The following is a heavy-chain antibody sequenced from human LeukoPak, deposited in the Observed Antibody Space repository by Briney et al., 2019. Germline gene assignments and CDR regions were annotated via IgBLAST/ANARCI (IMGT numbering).Heavy chain of an antibody. J-gene: IGHJ4*02. CDR1: GFTFSSYS. Sequence: PGGSLRLSCAASGFTFSSYSMSWVRQAPGKGLEWVGRIKSKTDGRTTDYAAPVKGRFTISRDDSKNTLYLQMNSLKTEDTAVYYCTTDAPPPNYYGSGSYYPHPFDYWGQGTLVTVSS. CDR3: TTDAPPPNYYGSGSYYPHPFDY. V-gene: IGHV3-15*01. D-gene: IGHD3-10*01. CDR2: IKSKTDGRTT.